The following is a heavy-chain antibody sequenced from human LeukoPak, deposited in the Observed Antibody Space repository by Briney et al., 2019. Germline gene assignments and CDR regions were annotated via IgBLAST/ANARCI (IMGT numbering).Heavy chain of an antibody. J-gene: IGHJ6*02. CDR2: ISSSGSTI. Sequence: PGGSLRLSCAASGFTFSDYYMSWIRQAPGKGLEWVSYISSSGSTIYYADSVKGRFTISRDNTKNSLYLQMNSLRAEDTAVYYCAREPDCSSTSCYDYYYYGMDVWGQGTTVTVSS. D-gene: IGHD2-2*01. CDR3: AREPDCSSTSCYDYYYYGMDV. CDR1: GFTFSDYY. V-gene: IGHV3-11*01.